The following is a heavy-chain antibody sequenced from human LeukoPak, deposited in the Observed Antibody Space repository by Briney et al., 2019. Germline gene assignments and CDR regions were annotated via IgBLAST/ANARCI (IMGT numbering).Heavy chain of an antibody. CDR2: INHNGNAN. CDR1: GFTFNNYG. V-gene: IGHV3-7*03. Sequence: PGGSLRLSCAASGFTFNNYGMHWVRQAPGKGLEWVAGINHNGNANYNVDSVKGRFTISRDNAKNSLYLQMSNLRAEDTAVYFCARDPAGGTYDLWGQGTMVTVSS. CDR3: ARDPAGGTYDL. J-gene: IGHJ3*01.